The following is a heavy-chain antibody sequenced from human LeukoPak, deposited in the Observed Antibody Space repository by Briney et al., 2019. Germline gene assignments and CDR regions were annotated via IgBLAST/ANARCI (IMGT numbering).Heavy chain of an antibody. D-gene: IGHD3-10*01. J-gene: IGHJ4*02. CDR1: GFTFSSYS. Sequence: GGSLRLSCAASGFTFSSYSMNWVRQAPGKGLEWVSYISSSGSTIYYADSVKGRFTISRDNAKNSLYLQMNSLRAEDTAVYYCARKRSGGSGSYYDYWGQGTLVTVSS. CDR3: ARKRSGGSGSYYDY. V-gene: IGHV3-48*04. CDR2: ISSSGSTI.